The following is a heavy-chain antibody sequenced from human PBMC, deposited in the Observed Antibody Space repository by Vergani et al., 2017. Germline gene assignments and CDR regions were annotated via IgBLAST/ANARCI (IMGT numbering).Heavy chain of an antibody. D-gene: IGHD2-2*01. V-gene: IGHV3-23*01. J-gene: IGHJ4*02. CDR2: ISGSGVSA. Sequence: EVQLLESGGGLVQPGGSLRLTCAASEFTFSNYAMNWVRQAPGKGLEWVSGISGSGVSAYYTDSVKGRFTISRDNSKNTLYLQMNSLRAEDTAVYYCARAPGVGYCSSTSCYPDYWGQGTLVTVSS. CDR3: ARAPGVGYCSSTSCYPDY. CDR1: EFTFSNYA.